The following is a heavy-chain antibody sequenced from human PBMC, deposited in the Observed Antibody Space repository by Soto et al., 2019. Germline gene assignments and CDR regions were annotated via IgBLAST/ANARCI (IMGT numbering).Heavy chain of an antibody. D-gene: IGHD3-22*01. J-gene: IGHJ4*02. Sequence: PGGSLRLSCAASGFTFSSYAMSWVRQAPGKGLEWVSAISGSGGSTYYADSVKGRFTISRDNSKNTLYLQMNSLRAEDTAVYYCAKDLRAHGKRWLQITTGYWGQGTLVTVSS. V-gene: IGHV3-23*01. CDR3: AKDLRAHGKRWLQITTGY. CDR2: ISGSGGST. CDR1: GFTFSSYA.